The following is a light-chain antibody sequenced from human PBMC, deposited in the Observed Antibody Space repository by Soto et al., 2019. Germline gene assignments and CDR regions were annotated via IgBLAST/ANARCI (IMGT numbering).Light chain of an antibody. Sequence: DVQMTQSPSSLSASVGDRVTITCRASQSISSYLNWYQQKPGKAPKLLLYAASSLQSGVPSRLRGSGSGTYFTLTIISLQPEDFATYYCQQSYCTPYTFGQGTKLEIK. J-gene: IGKJ2*01. CDR2: AAS. V-gene: IGKV1-39*01. CDR3: QQSYCTPYT. CDR1: QSISSY.